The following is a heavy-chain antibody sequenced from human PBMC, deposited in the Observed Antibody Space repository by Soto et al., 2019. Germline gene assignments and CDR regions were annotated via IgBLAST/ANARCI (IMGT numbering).Heavy chain of an antibody. D-gene: IGHD2-2*01. Sequence: GESLKISCKGSGYSFTSYWISWVRQMPGEGLEWMGRIDPSDSYTNYSPSFQGHVTISADKSISTAYLQWSSLKASDTAMYYCASSLTYCSSTSCLGNWFDPWGQGTLVTVSS. V-gene: IGHV5-10-1*01. CDR3: ASSLTYCSSTSCLGNWFDP. CDR2: IDPSDSYT. CDR1: GYSFTSYW. J-gene: IGHJ5*02.